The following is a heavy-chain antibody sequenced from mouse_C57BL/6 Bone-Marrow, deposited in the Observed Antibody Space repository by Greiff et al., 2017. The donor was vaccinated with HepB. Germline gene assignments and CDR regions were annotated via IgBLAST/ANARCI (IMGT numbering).Heavy chain of an antibody. D-gene: IGHD1-1*01. J-gene: IGHJ2*01. CDR1: GYTFTTYP. CDR3: ARPSYYGSRYYFDY. V-gene: IGHV1-47*01. CDR2: FHPYNDDT. Sequence: QVQLQQPGAELVKPGASVKMSCKASGYTFTTYPIEWMKQNHGKSLEWIGNFHPYNDDTKYNEKFKGKATLTVEKSSSTVYLELSRLTSDDSSVYYCARPSYYGSRYYFDYWGQGTTLTVSS.